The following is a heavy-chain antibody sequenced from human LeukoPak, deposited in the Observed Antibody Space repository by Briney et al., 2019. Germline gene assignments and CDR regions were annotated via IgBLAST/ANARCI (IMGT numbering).Heavy chain of an antibody. D-gene: IGHD2-15*01. CDR2: VFYSGDT. Sequence: SDPLSLPCSVSRGALTFYYWNWLRQPPGKGLEWIGYVFYSGDTNYNPSLKSRVTISVDTSKNQFSLKLSSVTAADTGVYYCARVGVVVVAATGEVFDYWGQGTLVTVSS. J-gene: IGHJ4*02. V-gene: IGHV4-59*07. CDR1: RGALTFYY. CDR3: ARVGVVVVAATGEVFDY.